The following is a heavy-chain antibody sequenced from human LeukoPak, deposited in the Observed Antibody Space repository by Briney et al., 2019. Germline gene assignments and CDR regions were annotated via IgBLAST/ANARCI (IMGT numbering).Heavy chain of an antibody. CDR1: GFTFSSYS. J-gene: IGHJ6*03. Sequence: PGGSLRLSCAASGFTFSSYSMNWVRQAPGKGLEWVSYISSSSSTIYYADSVKGRFTISRDNAKNSLYLQMNSLRAEDTAVYYCAKDSVVVPAAIKGARNAMDVWGKGTTVTVSS. V-gene: IGHV3-48*04. CDR2: ISSSSSTI. D-gene: IGHD2-2*02. CDR3: AKDSVVVPAAIKGARNAMDV.